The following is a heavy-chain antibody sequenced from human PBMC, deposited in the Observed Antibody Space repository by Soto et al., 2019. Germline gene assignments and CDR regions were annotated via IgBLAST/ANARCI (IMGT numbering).Heavy chain of an antibody. CDR2: INPSGGST. CDR1: GYTFISYY. V-gene: IGHV1-46*01. CDR3: ARAVAVPADFDY. D-gene: IGHD6-19*01. J-gene: IGHJ4*02. Sequence: ASVKVSCKASGYTFISYYMHWVRQAPGQGLEWMGIINPSGGSTNYAQKFQGRVTMTRDTSTSTVYMELSSLRSEDTAVYYCARAVAVPADFDYWGQGTLVTVSS.